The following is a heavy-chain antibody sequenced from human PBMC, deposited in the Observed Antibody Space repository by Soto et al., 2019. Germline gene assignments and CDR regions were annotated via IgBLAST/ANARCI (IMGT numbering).Heavy chain of an antibody. CDR3: AKDPIIVVVPAATGGMDV. Sequence: QVQLVQSGAEVKKPGASVKVSCKASGYTFTDHYMHWVRQAPGQGLEWMGRINPNSGGTNYAQKFQGRVTMTRVTSTSPAYIELSSLRSDDTALYYCAKDPIIVVVPAATGGMDVWGQGTTVTVSS. CDR1: GYTFTDHY. D-gene: IGHD2-2*01. V-gene: IGHV1-2*06. CDR2: INPNSGGT. J-gene: IGHJ6*02.